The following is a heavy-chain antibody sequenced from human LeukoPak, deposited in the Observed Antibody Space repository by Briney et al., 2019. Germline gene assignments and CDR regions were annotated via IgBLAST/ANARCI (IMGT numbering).Heavy chain of an antibody. Sequence: ASVKVSCKASGYTFTSYAMNWVRQAPGQGLEWMGWINTNTGNPTYAQGFTGRFVFSLDTSVSTAYLQISSLKAEDTAVYYCARDYVEMATIYDYYYGMDVWGQGPRSPSP. V-gene: IGHV7-4-1*02. CDR1: GYTFTSYA. CDR3: ARDYVEMATIYDYYYGMDV. CDR2: INTNTGNP. J-gene: IGHJ6*02. D-gene: IGHD5-24*01.